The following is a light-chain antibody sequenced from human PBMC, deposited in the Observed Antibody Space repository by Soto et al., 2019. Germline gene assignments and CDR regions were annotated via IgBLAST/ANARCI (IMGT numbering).Light chain of an antibody. CDR3: QQRSNWPPIT. CDR2: GAS. V-gene: IGKV3-11*01. J-gene: IGKJ5*01. Sequence: EIVLTQSPGTLSLSPGERATLYCRASQSIRDNYLAWYQQRPGQSPRLLISGASNRATGIPARFSGSGSGTDFTLTISSLEPEDFAVYYCQQRSNWPPITFGQGTRLEIK. CDR1: QSIRDNY.